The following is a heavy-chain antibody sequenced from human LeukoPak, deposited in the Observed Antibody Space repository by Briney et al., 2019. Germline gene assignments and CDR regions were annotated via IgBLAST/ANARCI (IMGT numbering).Heavy chain of an antibody. Sequence: VSVKVSCKASGYTFTGYYMHWVRQAPGQGLEWMGWINPNSGGTNYAQKFQGRVTMTRDTSISTAYMELSRLRSDDTAVYYCARLGHSGSYYGYGYWGQGTLVTVSS. V-gene: IGHV1-2*02. CDR2: INPNSGGT. CDR3: ARLGHSGSYYGYGY. CDR1: GYTFTGYY. J-gene: IGHJ4*02. D-gene: IGHD1-26*01.